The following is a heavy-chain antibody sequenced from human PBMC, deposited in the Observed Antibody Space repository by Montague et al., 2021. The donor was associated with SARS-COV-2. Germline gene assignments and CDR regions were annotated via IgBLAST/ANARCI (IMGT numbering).Heavy chain of an antibody. Sequence: SLRLSCAASGFTVSSNYMNWVRQAPGEGLEWVSVIYSGGSTYYADSVKGRFTISRDNSKNTLYLQMNSVRAEDTAVYYCARGGRYYDSRGYGDAFDIWGQGTMVTVSS. CDR3: ARGGRYYDSRGYGDAFDI. J-gene: IGHJ3*02. V-gene: IGHV3-66*01. D-gene: IGHD3-22*01. CDR2: IYSGGST. CDR1: GFTVSSNY.